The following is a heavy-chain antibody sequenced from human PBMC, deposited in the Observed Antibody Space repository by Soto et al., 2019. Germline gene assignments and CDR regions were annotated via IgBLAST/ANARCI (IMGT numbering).Heavy chain of an antibody. V-gene: IGHV1-18*01. CDR1: GYTFTHYG. J-gene: IGHJ2*01. Sequence: QVQLVQSGAEVKKPGASVKVSCKASGYTFTHYGITWVRQAPGQGLEWMGWINSFSGDTNYPQKLQGRLTMTTDTSTNTVYMELRNLRSDDTALYYCARDLHSGGKYWYFDIWGRGTLVTVSS. D-gene: IGHD2-15*01. CDR2: INSFSGDT. CDR3: ARDLHSGGKYWYFDI.